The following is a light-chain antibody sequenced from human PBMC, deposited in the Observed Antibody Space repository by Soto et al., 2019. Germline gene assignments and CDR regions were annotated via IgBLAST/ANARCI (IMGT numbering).Light chain of an antibody. CDR3: GSGDRSLSEYV. CDR1: SSNIGGNS. CDR2: DDN. Sequence: QSVLTQPPSVSAAPGQKVTISFSGSSSNIGGNSVSCYQQLPGTAPKLLIYDDNKRPSGIPDRFSGSKSGTSATLGITGLQAGHEADYYCGSGDRSLSEYVFRPETKVTXL. V-gene: IGLV1-51*01. J-gene: IGLJ1*01.